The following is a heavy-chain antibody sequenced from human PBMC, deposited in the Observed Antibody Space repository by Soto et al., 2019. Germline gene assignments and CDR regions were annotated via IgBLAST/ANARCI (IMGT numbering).Heavy chain of an antibody. CDR3: ARDFAYFDS. CDR1: GASFKSGSYS. V-gene: IGHV4-61*01. J-gene: IGHJ4*02. D-gene: IGHD3-3*01. CDR2: VYHTGRT. Sequence: QVQLQESGPGLVKPSEPLSLTCTASGASFKSGSYSWGWIRQPPGKGLEWIGYVYHTGRTSYNPSLKSRVSISMDTSKNQFSLNLDSVTAADTAVYFCARDFAYFDSWGQGTLVTVSS.